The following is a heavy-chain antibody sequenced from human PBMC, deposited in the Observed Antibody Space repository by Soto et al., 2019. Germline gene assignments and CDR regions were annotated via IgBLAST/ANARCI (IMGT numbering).Heavy chain of an antibody. CDR3: ARIPQNYYGSGSGNWFDP. J-gene: IGHJ5*02. CDR1: GGSFSGYY. D-gene: IGHD3-10*01. CDR2: INHSGST. V-gene: IGHV4-34*01. Sequence: SETLSLTCAVYGGSFSGYYWSWIRQPPGKGLEWIGEINHSGSTNYNPSLKSRVTISVDTSKNQFSLKLSSVTAADTAVYYCARIPQNYYGSGSGNWFDPWGQGTLVTVSS.